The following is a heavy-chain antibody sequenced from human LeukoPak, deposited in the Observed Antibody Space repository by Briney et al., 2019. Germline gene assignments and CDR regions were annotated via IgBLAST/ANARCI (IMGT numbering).Heavy chain of an antibody. Sequence: GGSLRLSCAASGFTVSNSYMSWVRQAPGKGLEWVSVIYSGGTTYYADSVKGRFTISRDNSKNTLYLQMNSLRADDAAVYYCARDGASGCSYVYWGQGTLVTVSS. J-gene: IGHJ4*02. CDR2: IYSGGTT. CDR1: GFTVSNSY. V-gene: IGHV3-53*01. CDR3: ARDGASGCSYVY. D-gene: IGHD5-18*01.